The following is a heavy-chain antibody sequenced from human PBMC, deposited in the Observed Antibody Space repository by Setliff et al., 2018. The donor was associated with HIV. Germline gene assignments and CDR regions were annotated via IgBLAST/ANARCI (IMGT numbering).Heavy chain of an antibody. V-gene: IGHV1-69*02. D-gene: IGHD3-3*01. CDR3: VRGVQSPPHYSYYYMDV. Sequence: VASVKVSCKASRSNFNSHTINWVRQAPGQGLDWMGRFIPILGVANYAQRFQGKVTITADKSTSTSYMELTSLRFDDTAMYYCVRGVQSPPHYSYYYMDVWGEGTMVTAP. CDR1: RSNFNSHT. CDR2: FIPILGVA. J-gene: IGHJ6*03.